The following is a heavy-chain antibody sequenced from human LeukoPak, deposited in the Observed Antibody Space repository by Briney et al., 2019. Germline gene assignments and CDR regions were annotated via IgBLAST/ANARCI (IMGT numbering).Heavy chain of an antibody. D-gene: IGHD3-22*01. CDR1: GFTFSSYS. CDR3: ANYYYYDSSGYYGPPPYYFDY. CDR2: ISRSSTHI. V-gene: IGHV3-21*04. Sequence: GGSLRLSCAVSGFTFSSYSMNWVRQAPGKGLEWVSSISRSSTHIYYADSVKGRFTISRDNSKNTLYLQMNSLRAEDTAVYYCANYYYYDSSGYYGPPPYYFDYWGQGTLVTVSS. J-gene: IGHJ4*02.